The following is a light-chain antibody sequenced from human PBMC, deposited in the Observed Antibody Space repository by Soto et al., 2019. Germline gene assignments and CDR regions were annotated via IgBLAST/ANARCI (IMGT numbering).Light chain of an antibody. CDR3: CSYAGSSTLV. J-gene: IGLJ2*01. CDR1: SSDVGSYKF. Sequence: QSALTQPASVSGSPGQSITISCTGTSSDVGSYKFVSWYQQHPVKAPKLMIYEGSKRPSGVSHRFSGSKSGNPASLTISGLQAEDEADYCCCSYAGSSTLVFGGGTKLTVL. V-gene: IGLV2-23*01. CDR2: EGS.